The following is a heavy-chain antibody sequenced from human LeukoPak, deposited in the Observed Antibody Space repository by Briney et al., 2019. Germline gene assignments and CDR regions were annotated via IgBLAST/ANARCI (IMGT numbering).Heavy chain of an antibody. V-gene: IGHV4-34*01. D-gene: IGHD2-21*02. J-gene: IGHJ6*02. CDR1: GGSFSGYY. CDR2: INHSGSP. Sequence: PSETLSLTCAVYGGSFSGYYWSWIRQPPGKGLEWIGEINHSGSPNYNPSLKSRVTISVDTSKNQLSLKLSSVTAADTAVYYCARPMTYYYYGMDVWGQGTTVTVSS. CDR3: ARPMTYYYYGMDV.